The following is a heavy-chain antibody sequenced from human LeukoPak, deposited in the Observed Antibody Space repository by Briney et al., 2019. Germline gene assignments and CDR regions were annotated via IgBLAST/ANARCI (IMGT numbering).Heavy chain of an antibody. J-gene: IGHJ5*01. CDR2: IYCSGTT. CDR3: ARGFGPVVAATPGWFDS. D-gene: IGHD2-15*01. CDR1: GFTSSSYY. Sequence: SENLSRNGTGSGFTSSSYYWMWIRQAPGKGLEWIVYIYCSGTTNYNQSLNSGTTISVDTSKNQFSLQLSSVTAADTAEYYWARGFGPVVAATPGWFDSWCQGPLVIVSS. V-gene: IGHV4-59*01.